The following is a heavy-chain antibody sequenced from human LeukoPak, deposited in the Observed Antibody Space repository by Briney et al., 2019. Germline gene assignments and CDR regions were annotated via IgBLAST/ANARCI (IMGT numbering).Heavy chain of an antibody. D-gene: IGHD3-22*01. CDR2: IYSTGST. CDR3: ARDYASAYYYDSTSYPYGMDV. Sequence: SETLSLTCTVSGGSFSSLDFYWSWIRQPPGKGLEWIGYIYSTGSTYYNPSIKGRVAISIDTSNNQFSVKLSSVTAADTAVYFCARDYASAYYYDSTSYPYGMDVWGQGTTVTVSS. V-gene: IGHV4-30-4*01. J-gene: IGHJ6*02. CDR1: GGSFSSLDFY.